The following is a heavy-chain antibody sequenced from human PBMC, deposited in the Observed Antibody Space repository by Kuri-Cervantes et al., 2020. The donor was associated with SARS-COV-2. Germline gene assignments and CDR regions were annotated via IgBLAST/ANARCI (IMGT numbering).Heavy chain of an antibody. V-gene: IGHV1-69*05. D-gene: IGHD6-13*01. CDR1: GGTFSSYA. Sequence: SVKVSCKASGGTFSSYAISWVRQAPGQGLEWMGGIIPIFGTANYAQKFQGRVTITTDESTSTAYMELSSLRSEDTAVYYCATPRSIAAAGTNPPFAYWGQGTLVTVSS. J-gene: IGHJ4*02. CDR2: IIPIFGTA. CDR3: ATPRSIAAAGTNPPFAY.